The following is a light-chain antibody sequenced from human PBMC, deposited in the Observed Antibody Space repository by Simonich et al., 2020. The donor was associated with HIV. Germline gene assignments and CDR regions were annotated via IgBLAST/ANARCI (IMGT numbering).Light chain of an antibody. CDR2: GAS. Sequence: EIVMTPSPGTLSVAPGERATLSCRASRRVGSNLAWYQPKTGQAPRLLSYGASTRATGIPARFSGSGSGTEFTLIISRMQSEDVAVYFCQQYNNWPTFGGGTKVEIK. CDR3: QQYNNWPT. J-gene: IGKJ4*01. CDR1: RRVGSN. V-gene: IGKV3-15*01.